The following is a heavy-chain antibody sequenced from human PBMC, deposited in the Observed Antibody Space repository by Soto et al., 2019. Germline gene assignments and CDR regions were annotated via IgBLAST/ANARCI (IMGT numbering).Heavy chain of an antibody. J-gene: IGHJ6*02. Sequence: ASLQVSCQACVYTFTSDGIRWVRQAPGQGLEWMGWISAYNGNTNYAQKLQGRVTMTTDTSTSTAYMELRSLRSDDTAVYYCARDHLSSSGLDVWGQGNTVTVS. D-gene: IGHD6-6*01. CDR3: ARDHLSSSGLDV. CDR1: VYTFTSDG. V-gene: IGHV1-18*04. CDR2: ISAYNGNT.